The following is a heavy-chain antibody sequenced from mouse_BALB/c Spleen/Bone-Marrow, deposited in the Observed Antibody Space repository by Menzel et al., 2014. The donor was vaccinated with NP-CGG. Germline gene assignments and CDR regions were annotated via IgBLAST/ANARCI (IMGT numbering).Heavy chain of an antibody. D-gene: IGHD2-10*01. Sequence: QVRLKDSGAELVKPGASVKLSCKASGYTFTSYYLYWVKQRPGQGLEWIGEINPSNGGTNFNERFKSKASLTVDKSSSTAYMQLNSLTSEDSAVYYCTRRSLLSDYYSMDYWGQGTSVTVSS. J-gene: IGHJ4*01. CDR1: GYTFTSYY. CDR3: TRRSLLSDYYSMDY. CDR2: INPSNGGT. V-gene: IGHV1S81*02.